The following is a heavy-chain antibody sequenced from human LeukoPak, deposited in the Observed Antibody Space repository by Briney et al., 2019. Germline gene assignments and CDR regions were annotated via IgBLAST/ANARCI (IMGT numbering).Heavy chain of an antibody. CDR2: ISSSSSTI. CDR3: AKGREQLWLHYFDY. V-gene: IGHV3-48*01. D-gene: IGHD5-18*01. J-gene: IGHJ4*02. CDR1: GFSFSTYT. Sequence: GGSLRLSCAASGFSFSTYTMNWVRQAPGKGLDWVSYISSSSSTIYYADSVKGRFTISRDNANNSLYLQMNSLRAEDTAVYYCAKGREQLWLHYFDYWGQGTLVTVSS.